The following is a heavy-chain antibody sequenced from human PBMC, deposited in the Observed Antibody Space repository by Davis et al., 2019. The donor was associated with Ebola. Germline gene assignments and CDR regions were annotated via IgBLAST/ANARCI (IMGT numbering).Heavy chain of an antibody. D-gene: IGHD3-22*01. J-gene: IGHJ5*02. Sequence: AASVKVSCKASGYTFTSYAMHWVRQAPGQRLEWMGWINAGNGNTKYSQKFQGRVTITRDTSASTAYMELSSLRPEDTAVYYCARGYYDSSGYYYWFDPWGQGTLVTVSS. CDR2: INAGNGNT. CDR3: ARGYYDSSGYYYWFDP. CDR1: GYTFTSYA. V-gene: IGHV1-3*01.